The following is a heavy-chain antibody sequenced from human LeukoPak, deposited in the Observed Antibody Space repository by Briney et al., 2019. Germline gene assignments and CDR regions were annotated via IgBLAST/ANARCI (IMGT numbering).Heavy chain of an antibody. CDR1: GFTVTSND. D-gene: IGHD3-16*01. Sequence: GGSLRLSCAASGFTVTSNDMSWVRQAPGKGLVWVSRISTDGSATNYADAVKGRFTISRDNAKNTLYLQMKSLRVEDTAVYYCVREGRFGELYWGQGTLVAVSS. J-gene: IGHJ4*02. CDR3: VREGRFGELY. CDR2: ISTDGSAT. V-gene: IGHV3-74*01.